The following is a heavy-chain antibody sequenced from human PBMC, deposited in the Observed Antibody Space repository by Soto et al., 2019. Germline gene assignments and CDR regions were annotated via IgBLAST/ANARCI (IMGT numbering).Heavy chain of an antibody. J-gene: IGHJ5*02. CDR3: ARRSRLRWFDP. Sequence: PSETLSLTCAVYGGSFSGYYWSWIRQPPGKGLEWIGEINHSGSTNYNPSLKSRVTISVDTSENQFSLKLSSVTAADTAVYYCARRSRLRWFDPWGQGTLVTVSS. V-gene: IGHV4-34*01. CDR2: INHSGST. D-gene: IGHD4-17*01. CDR1: GGSFSGYY.